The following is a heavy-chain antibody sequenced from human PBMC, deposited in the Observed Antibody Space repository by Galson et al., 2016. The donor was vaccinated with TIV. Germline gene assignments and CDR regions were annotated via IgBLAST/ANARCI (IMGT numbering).Heavy chain of an antibody. CDR2: IYTSGST. V-gene: IGHV4-61*02. CDR3: TRDGYYYYYGMDV. CDR1: SGSISSGTYY. J-gene: IGHJ6*02. Sequence: TLSLTCTVSSGSISSGTYYWNWIRQPAGKGLEWIGRIYTSGSTNYNPSLESRVTISVDTSKNQFSRKLNSVTAADTAVYYCTRDGYYYYYGMDVWGQGTTVTVSS.